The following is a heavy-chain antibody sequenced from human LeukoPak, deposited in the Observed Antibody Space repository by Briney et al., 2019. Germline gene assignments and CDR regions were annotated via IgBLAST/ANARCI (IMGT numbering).Heavy chain of an antibody. Sequence: GGSLRLSCAVSGFTFSDSAMSWVRQAPGRGLEWVSTISGGGGSTYYADSVKGRFTISRDNSKNTLYLQVNSLRAEDTAVYYCAKGGKWDVTPFDYWGQGTLVTVSS. D-gene: IGHD1-26*01. CDR3: AKGGKWDVTPFDY. CDR2: ISGGGGST. CDR1: GFTFSDSA. J-gene: IGHJ4*02. V-gene: IGHV3-23*01.